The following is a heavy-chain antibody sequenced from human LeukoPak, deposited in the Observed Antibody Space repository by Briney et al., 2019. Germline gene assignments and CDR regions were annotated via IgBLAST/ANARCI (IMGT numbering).Heavy chain of an antibody. CDR1: GGSISSGSYY. Sequence: SETRSLTCTVSGGSISSGSYYWSWIRQPAGKGLEWIGRIYTSGSTNYNRSLNSRGTISVDTSKNQFSLKLNSVTAADTAVYYCARGYYYGSGTYYKTWGQGTLVTVSS. CDR2: IYTSGST. J-gene: IGHJ5*02. D-gene: IGHD3-10*01. V-gene: IGHV4-61*02. CDR3: ARGYYYGSGTYYKT.